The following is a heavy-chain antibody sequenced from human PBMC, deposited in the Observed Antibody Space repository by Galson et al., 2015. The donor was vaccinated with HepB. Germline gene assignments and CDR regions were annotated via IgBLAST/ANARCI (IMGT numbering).Heavy chain of an antibody. V-gene: IGHV3-66*01. CDR2: IYSGGST. CDR1: GFTVSSNY. J-gene: IGHJ4*02. Sequence: SLRLSCAASGFTVSSNYMSWVRQAPGKGLEWVSVIYSGGSTYYADSVKGRFTISRDNSKNTLYLQMNSLRAEDTAVYYCARDYCTNGVCYSSGFDYWGQGTLVTVSS. D-gene: IGHD2-8*01. CDR3: ARDYCTNGVCYSSGFDY.